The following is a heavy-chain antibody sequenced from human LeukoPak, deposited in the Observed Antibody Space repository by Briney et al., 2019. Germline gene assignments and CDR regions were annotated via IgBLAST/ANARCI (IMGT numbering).Heavy chain of an antibody. Sequence: GGSLRLSCAASGFTFSNYSMNWVRQAPGKGLEWVSSICSSSTFIYYADSVKGRFTISRDNAKNSLYLQMNSLRAEDTAVYYCARYSGSYSDYWGQGTLVTVSS. V-gene: IGHV3-21*01. J-gene: IGHJ4*02. CDR2: ICSSSTFI. CDR3: ARYSGSYSDY. D-gene: IGHD1-26*01. CDR1: GFTFSNYS.